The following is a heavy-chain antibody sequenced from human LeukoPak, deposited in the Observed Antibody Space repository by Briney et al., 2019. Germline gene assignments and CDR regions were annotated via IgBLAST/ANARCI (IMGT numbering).Heavy chain of an antibody. V-gene: IGHV3-7*01. CDR2: IKQDGSEK. CDR1: GFTFDDYG. J-gene: IGHJ4*02. Sequence: PGGSLRLSCAASGFTFDDYGMSWVRQAPGKGLEWVANIKQDGSEKYYVDSVKGRFTISRDNAKNSLYLQMNSLRAEDTAVYYCAREVITFGGVIVTYLDYWGQGTLVTVSS. D-gene: IGHD3-16*02. CDR3: AREVITFGGVIVTYLDY.